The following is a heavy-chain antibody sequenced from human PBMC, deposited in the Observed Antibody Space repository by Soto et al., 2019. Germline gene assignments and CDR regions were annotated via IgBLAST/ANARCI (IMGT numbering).Heavy chain of an antibody. Sequence: PGGSLRLSCAASGFTCRSYDMSWVRQAPGKGLEWVSTILVGGSTHYPDSVKGRFTISRDNSKNTVFLQMNGLTAGDTAVYYCAKATATGGGAFDICGQGTMVTVS. CDR2: ILVGGST. V-gene: IGHV3-23*01. CDR1: GFTCRSYD. CDR3: AKATATGGGAFDI. D-gene: IGHD2-8*02. J-gene: IGHJ3*02.